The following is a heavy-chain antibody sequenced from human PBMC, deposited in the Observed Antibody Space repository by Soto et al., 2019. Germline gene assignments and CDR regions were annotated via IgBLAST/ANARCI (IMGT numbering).Heavy chain of an antibody. CDR3: ARHISVTGTRGFDY. J-gene: IGHJ4*02. V-gene: IGHV4-4*02. Sequence: QVQLQESGPGLVTPSGTLSLTCAVSGGSISSNNWWSWVRQSPLKGLEGIAEIHPGGASNYNPSLQSRVTISLHGSKTQMSLTLTSLTAADTAMYYCARHISVTGTRGFDYWGQGTLITVSS. CDR2: IHPGGAS. CDR1: GGSISSNNW. D-gene: IGHD6-19*01.